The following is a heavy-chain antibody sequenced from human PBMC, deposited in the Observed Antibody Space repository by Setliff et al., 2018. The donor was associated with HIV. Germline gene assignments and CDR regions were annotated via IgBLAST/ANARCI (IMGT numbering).Heavy chain of an antibody. D-gene: IGHD2-2*02. J-gene: IGHJ5*02. Sequence: SVKVSCKASGGTFSSYAISWVRQAPGQGLEWMGGIIPIFGTANYAQKLQGRVTMTTDTSTSTAYMELRSLRSDDSAVYFCAKEQEIGSYLDPWGQGTLVTVSS. CDR2: IIPIFGTA. CDR1: GGTFSSYA. CDR3: AKEQEIGSYLDP. V-gene: IGHV1-69*05.